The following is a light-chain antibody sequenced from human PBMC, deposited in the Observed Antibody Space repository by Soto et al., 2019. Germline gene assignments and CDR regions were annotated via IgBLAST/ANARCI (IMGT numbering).Light chain of an antibody. V-gene: IGLV2-23*02. CDR1: SSDVGSYHV. Sequence: QSALSQSASVSGSPGQSITISCTGTSSDVGSYHVVSWYQNHPGKAPKLIIYEVTERPSGVSNSFSGSKSGNTAYLTISGLQAEDEADYYCSSYAGSDFVVFGGRTTVPVL. J-gene: IGLJ2*01. CDR3: SSYAGSDFVV. CDR2: EVT.